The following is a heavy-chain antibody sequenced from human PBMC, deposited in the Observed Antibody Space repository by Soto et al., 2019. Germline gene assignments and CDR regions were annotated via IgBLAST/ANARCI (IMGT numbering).Heavy chain of an antibody. V-gene: IGHV3-73*01. CDR2: IRSKANSYAT. CDR3: TRQGGIYYYYMDV. CDR1: GFTFSGSA. J-gene: IGHJ6*03. Sequence: EVQLVESGGDLVQPGGSLKLSCAASGFTFSGSAMHWVRQASGKGLEWVGRIRSKANSYATAYAASVKGRFTISRDDSKNTAYLQMNSLKTEDTAVYYCTRQGGIYYYYMDVWGKGTTVTVSS. D-gene: IGHD3-16*01.